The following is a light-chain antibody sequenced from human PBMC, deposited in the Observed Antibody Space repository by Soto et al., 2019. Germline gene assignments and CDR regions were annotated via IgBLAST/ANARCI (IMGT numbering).Light chain of an antibody. J-gene: IGKJ4*01. CDR3: QQYTKWPLT. CDR2: AAF. Sequence: EILMTQSPATLSVAQGEKATLSCRASVSDYSNLAWYQQKPGQAPTLLIFAAFTRATGIPARFSGSGYGTEFTLTISSLQSEDFAVYYCQQYTKWPLTFGGGTKVEIK. CDR1: VSDYSN. V-gene: IGKV3-15*01.